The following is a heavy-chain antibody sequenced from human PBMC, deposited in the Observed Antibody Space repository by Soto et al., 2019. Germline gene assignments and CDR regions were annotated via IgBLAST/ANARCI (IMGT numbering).Heavy chain of an antibody. V-gene: IGHV5-51*01. CDR2: IYPGDSDT. CDR1: GDRFTSYW. D-gene: IGHD6-6*01. CDR3: AREIRSGSSSFFNYYYYYDMDV. Sequence: PGQPLKISRKGSGDRFTSYWIGWVRQMPGKGLEWMGIIYPGDSDTRYSPSFQGQVTISADKSISTAYLQWSSLKASDTAMYYCAREIRSGSSSFFNYYYYYDMDVWGKGTTVTVSS. J-gene: IGHJ6*03.